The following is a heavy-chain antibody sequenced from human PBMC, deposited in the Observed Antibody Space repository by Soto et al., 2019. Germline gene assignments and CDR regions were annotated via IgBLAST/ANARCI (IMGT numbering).Heavy chain of an antibody. Sequence: SETLSLTCTVSGGSISSYYWSWIRQPPGKGLEWIGYIYYSGSTNYNPSLKSRVTISVDTSENQFSLKLSSVTAADTAVYYCARDLGYCTNGVCTAMDVWGKGTTVTVSS. CDR1: GGSISSYY. CDR3: ARDLGYCTNGVCTAMDV. D-gene: IGHD2-8*01. J-gene: IGHJ6*03. CDR2: IYYSGST. V-gene: IGHV4-59*01.